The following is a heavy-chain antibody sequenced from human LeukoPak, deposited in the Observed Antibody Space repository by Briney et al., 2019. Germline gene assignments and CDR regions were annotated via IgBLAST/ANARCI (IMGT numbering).Heavy chain of an antibody. V-gene: IGHV3-23*01. D-gene: IGHD2-2*02. CDR1: GLTFSSYA. J-gene: IGHJ6*02. Sequence: PGGSLTLSCAASGLTFSSYAMCWVRQPPGKGLEWVSAISGTGGNTYYADSVKGRFTISRDNSKNTLYLQMNSLRAEDTAVYYCGKARESSSSTSCYRNGMDVWGQGTTVTVSS. CDR3: GKARESSSSTSCYRNGMDV. CDR2: ISGTGGNT.